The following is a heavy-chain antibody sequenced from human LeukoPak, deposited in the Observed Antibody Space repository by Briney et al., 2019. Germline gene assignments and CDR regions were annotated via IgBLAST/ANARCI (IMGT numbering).Heavy chain of an antibody. D-gene: IGHD6-19*01. CDR1: GYTFTSYY. CDR3: AREVFEKIAVAGSPYYYYYYMDV. Sequence: ASVKVSCKASGYTFTSYYMHWVRQAPGQGLEWMGIINPSGGSTSYAQKFQGRVTMTRDMSTSTVYMELSSLRSEDTAVYYCAREVFEKIAVAGSPYYYYYYMDVWGKGTTVTISS. V-gene: IGHV1-46*01. J-gene: IGHJ6*03. CDR2: INPSGGST.